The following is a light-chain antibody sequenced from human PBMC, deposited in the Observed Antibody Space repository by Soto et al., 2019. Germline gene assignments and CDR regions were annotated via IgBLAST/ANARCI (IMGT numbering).Light chain of an antibody. CDR2: DVS. Sequence: QSALTQPASVSGSPGQSITISCTGTSSDVGGYNYVSWHQQHPGKAPKLLIYDVSSRPSGVSNRFSASKSGNTASLTISGLQAEDEADYYCSSYTSSITPVFGTGTKLTVL. CDR1: SSDVGGYNY. CDR3: SSYTSSITPV. V-gene: IGLV2-14*01. J-gene: IGLJ1*01.